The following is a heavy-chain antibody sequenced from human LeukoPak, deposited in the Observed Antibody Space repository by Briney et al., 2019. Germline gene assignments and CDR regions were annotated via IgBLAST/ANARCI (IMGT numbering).Heavy chain of an antibody. CDR3: ATADSFYYSPDGAHWAFGR. V-gene: IGHV3-7*01. D-gene: IGHD3-10*01. J-gene: IGHJ5*02. CDR2: IKQDESKT. CDR1: GFTFSNYW. Sequence: GSLRLSCAASGFTFSNYWMSWVRQAPGKGLEWVGNIKQDESKTYYVDSVKGRFTISRDNAKNSLYMQMNTLSTEDKSVSSCATADSFYYSPDGAHWAFGRRGQGILVTVSS.